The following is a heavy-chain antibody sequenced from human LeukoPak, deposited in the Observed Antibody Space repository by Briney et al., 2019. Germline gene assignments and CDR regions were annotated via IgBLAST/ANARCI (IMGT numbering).Heavy chain of an antibody. J-gene: IGHJ4*02. CDR1: GVSISSSNR. V-gene: IGHV4-4*02. CDR2: IYHGRST. CDR3: ARKDLAAGETSRYGN. D-gene: IGHD6-13*01. Sequence: KTSETLSLTCAVSGVSISSSNRWSGGRQPPGEGLGGIGVIYHGRSTNYNQSLKGRVTISVDKSKNQFSLKLSSVTAADTAVYYCARKDLAAGETSRYGNWGQGTLVTVSS.